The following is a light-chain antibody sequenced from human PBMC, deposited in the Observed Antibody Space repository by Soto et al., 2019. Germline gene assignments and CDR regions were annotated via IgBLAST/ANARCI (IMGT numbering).Light chain of an antibody. Sequence: EIVMTQSPATLSVSPGERATLSCRASQSVSSNLAWYQQKPGHAPRLLIYGASTRATGIPARFSGSGSGTEFTLAISSLQSEDVAVYYCQQYNNWPLTFGGVTKVEIK. CDR1: QSVSSN. J-gene: IGKJ4*01. V-gene: IGKV3-15*01. CDR2: GAS. CDR3: QQYNNWPLT.